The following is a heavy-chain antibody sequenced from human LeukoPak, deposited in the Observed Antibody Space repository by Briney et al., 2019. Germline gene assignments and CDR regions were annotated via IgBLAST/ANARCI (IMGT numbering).Heavy chain of an antibody. Sequence: ASVKVSCKASGGTFSSYAISWVRQAPGQGLEWMGRIIPILGIANYAQKFQGRVTITADKSTSIAYMELSSLRSEDTAVYYCARGPYCSGGSCYLGHNWFDPWGQGTLVTVSS. CDR3: ARGPYCSGGSCYLGHNWFDP. D-gene: IGHD2-15*01. J-gene: IGHJ5*02. V-gene: IGHV1-69*04. CDR2: IIPILGIA. CDR1: GGTFSSYA.